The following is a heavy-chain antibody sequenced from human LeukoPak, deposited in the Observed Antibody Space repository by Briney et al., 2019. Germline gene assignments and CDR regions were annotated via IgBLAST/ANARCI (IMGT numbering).Heavy chain of an antibody. CDR2: IYSGGST. J-gene: IGHJ4*02. Sequence: PGGTLRLSCAASGFTVSSNYMSWVRQAPGKGLEWVSVIYSGGSTYYADSVKGRFTISRDNSKNTLYLQMNSLRAEDTAVYYCARGRVLRYFDWLSPTHYFDYWGQGTLVTVSS. V-gene: IGHV3-53*01. D-gene: IGHD3-9*01. CDR3: ARGRVLRYFDWLSPTHYFDY. CDR1: GFTVSSNY.